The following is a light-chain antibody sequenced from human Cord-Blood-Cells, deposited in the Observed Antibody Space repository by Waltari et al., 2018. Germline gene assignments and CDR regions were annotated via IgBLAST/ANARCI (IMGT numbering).Light chain of an antibody. CDR2: DVS. Sequence: QSALTQPASVSGSPGPSIPIPCTGASRDVGGHKSVPWYQQHPSKAPNLMVYDVSNRPSGVSNRFSGSKSGNTASLTISGLQAEDEADYYCSSYTSSSTLPVFGGGTKLTVL. CDR1: SRDVGGHKS. J-gene: IGLJ2*01. V-gene: IGLV2-14*01. CDR3: SSYTSSSTLPV.